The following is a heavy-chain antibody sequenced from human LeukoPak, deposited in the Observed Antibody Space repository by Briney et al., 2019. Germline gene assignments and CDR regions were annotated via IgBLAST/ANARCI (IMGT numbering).Heavy chain of an antibody. CDR3: AKDSKYYYDSSGPFDY. J-gene: IGHJ4*02. CDR2: ISWNSGSI. D-gene: IGHD3-22*01. Sequence: GGSLRLSCAPSGFTFDDYAMHWVRQAPGKGLEWVSGISWNSGSIGYADSVKGRFTISRDNAKNSLYLQMNSLRAEDTALYYCAKDSKYYYDSSGPFDYWGQGTLVTVSS. CDR1: GFTFDDYA. V-gene: IGHV3-9*01.